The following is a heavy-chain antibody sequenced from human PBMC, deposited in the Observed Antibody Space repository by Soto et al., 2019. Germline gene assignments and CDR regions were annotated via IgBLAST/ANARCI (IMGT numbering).Heavy chain of an antibody. Sequence: QVQLVQSGGEVKKPGASVKVSCKASGYTFSNYGIGWVRQAPGQGPEWMGWISASNGKTIYARNLQDRVTMTTDSSTSTAYMEVRSLRSDDTAVYYCARVIMSFGVASIGSDFHYWGQGTLVTVSS. CDR3: ARVIMSFGVASIGSDFHY. V-gene: IGHV1-18*01. J-gene: IGHJ4*02. CDR1: GYTFSNYG. D-gene: IGHD3-3*01. CDR2: ISASNGKT.